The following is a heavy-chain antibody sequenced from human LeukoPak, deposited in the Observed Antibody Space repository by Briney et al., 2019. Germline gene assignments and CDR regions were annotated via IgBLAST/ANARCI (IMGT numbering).Heavy chain of an antibody. Sequence: PSETLSLTCTVSGGSISSSSYFWGCILQPPGKGLEWIGSIYYSGSTYYNPSLKSRVTISVDTSKNQFSLKLSSVTAADTAVYYCGRLMNSGIAAASDYWGQGTLVSISS. CDR2: IYYSGST. V-gene: IGHV4-39*01. D-gene: IGHD6-13*01. CDR1: GGSISSSSYF. J-gene: IGHJ4*02. CDR3: GRLMNSGIAAASDY.